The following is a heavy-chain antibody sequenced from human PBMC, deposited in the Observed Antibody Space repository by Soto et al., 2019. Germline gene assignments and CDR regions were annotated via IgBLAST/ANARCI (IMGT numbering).Heavy chain of an antibody. V-gene: IGHV3-15*07. Sequence: EVQLVESGGGFIYPGGSLRLSCEASGLTISNAWMNWVRQAPGKGLEWVGRIKTNTEGGTTDYAAAVKGRFTVSRDDSKNTLYLQMNSLRTEDTAVYYCTTGSVEGVWGQGTMVTVSS. D-gene: IGHD2-15*01. CDR1: GLTISNAW. CDR3: TTGSVEGV. CDR2: IKTNTEGGTT. J-gene: IGHJ6*02.